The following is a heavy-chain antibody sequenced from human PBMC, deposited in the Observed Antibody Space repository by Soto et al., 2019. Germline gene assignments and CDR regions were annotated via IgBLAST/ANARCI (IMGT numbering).Heavy chain of an antibody. CDR3: AGTLKSPGSSWYGKYDYYGMDV. CDR2: IYPGDSDT. V-gene: IGHV5-51*01. D-gene: IGHD6-13*01. CDR1: GYSFTSYW. Sequence: MKISCKGSGYSFTSYWIGWVRQMPGKGLEWMGIIYPGDSDTRYSPSFQGQVTISADKSISTAYLQWSSLKASDTAMYYCAGTLKSPGSSWYGKYDYYGMDVWGQGTTVTVSS. J-gene: IGHJ6*02.